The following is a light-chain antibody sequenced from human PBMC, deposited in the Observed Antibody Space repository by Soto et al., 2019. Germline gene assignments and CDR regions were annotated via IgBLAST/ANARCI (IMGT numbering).Light chain of an antibody. CDR1: SSDVGGYKY. J-gene: IGLJ1*01. V-gene: IGLV2-14*01. CDR3: SSYTSSSTYV. CDR2: EVS. Sequence: QSVLTQPASVSGSPGQSSTISCTGTSSDVGGYKYVSWYQQHPGKAPKLMIYEVSNRPSGVSNRFSGSKSGNTASLTISGLQAEDEADYYCSSYTSSSTYVFGTGTKLTVL.